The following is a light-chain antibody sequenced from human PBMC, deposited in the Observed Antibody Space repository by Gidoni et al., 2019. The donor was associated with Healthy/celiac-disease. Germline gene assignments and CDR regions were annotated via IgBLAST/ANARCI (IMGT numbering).Light chain of an antibody. Sequence: DIQMTQPPSSLSASVGDRVTITCRASQSISSYLNWYQQKPGKAPKLLIYAASSLQSGVPSRFSGSGSGTDFTLTISSLQPEDFATYYCQQCYSTPYTFGQGTKLEIK. CDR2: AAS. V-gene: IGKV1-39*01. CDR3: QQCYSTPYT. CDR1: QSISSY. J-gene: IGKJ2*01.